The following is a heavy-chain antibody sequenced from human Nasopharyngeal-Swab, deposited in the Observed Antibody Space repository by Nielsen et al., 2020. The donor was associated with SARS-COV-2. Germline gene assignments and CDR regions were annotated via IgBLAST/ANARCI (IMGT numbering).Heavy chain of an antibody. V-gene: IGHV4-39*01. CDR2: IYYSGST. D-gene: IGHD4-17*01. J-gene: IGHJ4*02. CDR3: ARHLSHDYGDPETYYDFDY. Sequence: WIRQPPGKGLEWIGSIYYSGSTYYNPSLKRRVTISVDTSKNQFSLKLSFVTAADTAVYYCARHLSHDYGDPETYYDFDYWGQGTLVTVSS.